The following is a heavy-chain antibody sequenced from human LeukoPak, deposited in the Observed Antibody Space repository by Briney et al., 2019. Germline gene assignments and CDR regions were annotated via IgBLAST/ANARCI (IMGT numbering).Heavy chain of an antibody. D-gene: IGHD4-17*01. CDR2: INPSGGST. V-gene: IGHV1-46*01. CDR1: GYTFTSYY. Sequence: ASVRVSCKASGYTFTSYYMHWVRQAPGQGLEWMGIINPSGGSTSYAQKFQGRVTMTRDTSTSTVYMELSSLRSEDTAVYYCARAQTLRGWDYWGQGTLVTVSS. J-gene: IGHJ4*02. CDR3: ARAQTLRGWDY.